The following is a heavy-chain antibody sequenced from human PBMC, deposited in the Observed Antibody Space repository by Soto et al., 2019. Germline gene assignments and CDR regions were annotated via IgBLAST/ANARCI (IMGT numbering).Heavy chain of an antibody. J-gene: IGHJ6*02. V-gene: IGHV4-39*01. CDR3: ARGVVPDV. CDR2: TYYSGRT. D-gene: IGHD6-6*01. CDR1: GGSIDRSSYY. Sequence: QVQLQESGPGLVKPSETLSLTCTVSGGSIDRSSYYWGWIRQPPGRGLEWIGNTYYSGRTYYNPSLKSRLTISVDTSKNQFSLKLSSVTAADTAVYYCARGVVPDVWGQGTTVTVSS.